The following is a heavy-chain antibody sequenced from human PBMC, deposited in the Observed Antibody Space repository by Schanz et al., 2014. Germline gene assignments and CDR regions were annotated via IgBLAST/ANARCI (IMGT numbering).Heavy chain of an antibody. CDR3: ARRRKSLAGTGSFDY. J-gene: IGHJ4*02. D-gene: IGHD6-19*01. Sequence: KEKKPGSSVKVSCQASGGTFSSHAISWVRPAPGQGLEWMGGITPIFGAANYAQKFQGRVTITADESASTAYMELSILRSEDTSVYYCARRRKSLAGTGSFDYWGQATLVTVSS. CDR2: ITPIFGAA. CDR1: GGTFSSHA. V-gene: IGHV1-69*01.